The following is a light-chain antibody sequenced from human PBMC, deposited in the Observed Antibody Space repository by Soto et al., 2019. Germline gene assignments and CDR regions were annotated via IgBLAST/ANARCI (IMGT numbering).Light chain of an antibody. CDR2: HAS. CDR3: QQYNSYS. Sequence: DIQMTQSPSTLPASVGDRVTITCRASQSISNWLAWYQQKQGTAPKVLIYHASNLQSGVPSRFSGGGSGTEFTLTISSLQPDDFATYYCQQYNSYSFGQGTKVEIK. J-gene: IGKJ1*01. CDR1: QSISNW. V-gene: IGKV1-5*01.